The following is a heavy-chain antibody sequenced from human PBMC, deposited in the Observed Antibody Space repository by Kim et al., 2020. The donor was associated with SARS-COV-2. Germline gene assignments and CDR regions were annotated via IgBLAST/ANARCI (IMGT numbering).Heavy chain of an antibody. Sequence: GGSLRPSCAASGFTFSDYYMSWIRQAPGKGLEWVSYISSSSSYTNYADSVKGRFTISRDNAKNSLYLQMNSLRAEDTAVYYCARVHYYDSSGYPDYWGQGTLVTVSS. D-gene: IGHD3-22*01. CDR3: ARVHYYDSSGYPDY. CDR1: GFTFSDYY. CDR2: ISSSSSYT. J-gene: IGHJ4*02. V-gene: IGHV3-11*05.